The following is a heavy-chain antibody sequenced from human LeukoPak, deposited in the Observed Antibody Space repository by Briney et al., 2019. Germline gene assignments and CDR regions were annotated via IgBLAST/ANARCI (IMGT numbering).Heavy chain of an antibody. J-gene: IGHJ4*02. CDR2: IHEGGSP. Sequence: SETLSLTCTVSGGSISSSSYYWGWIRQPPGKGLEWLGYIHEGGSPNYRESLKSRVTISIDRSKNQFSLKMKSVTAADTAVYYCARDWGSNYFDYWGQGILVTVSS. V-gene: IGHV4-61*05. CDR3: ARDWGSNYFDY. D-gene: IGHD3-16*01. CDR1: GGSISSSSYY.